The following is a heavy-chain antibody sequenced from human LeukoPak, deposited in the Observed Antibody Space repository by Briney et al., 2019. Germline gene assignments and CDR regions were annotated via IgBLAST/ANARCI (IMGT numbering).Heavy chain of an antibody. J-gene: IGHJ5*02. CDR1: GYTFTSNY. D-gene: IGHD5-24*01. CDR3: ARGGARRWRPFDP. V-gene: IGHV1-46*01. Sequence: ASVKVSCKASGYTFTSNYIHWVRQAPGQGLEWMGIINPSGGSTSYAQKFQGRVTMTRDTSTSTVYMELSSLRSEDTAVYYCARGGARRWRPFDPWGQGTLVTVSS. CDR2: INPSGGST.